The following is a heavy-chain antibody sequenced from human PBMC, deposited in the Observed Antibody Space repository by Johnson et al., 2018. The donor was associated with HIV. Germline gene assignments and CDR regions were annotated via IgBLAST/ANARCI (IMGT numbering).Heavy chain of an antibody. CDR1: GFPFSTYD. D-gene: IGHD1/OR15-1a*01. CDR2: ISWSSGMI. CDR3: AKDLGNWDSPRSAFDM. J-gene: IGHJ3*02. V-gene: IGHV3-9*01. Sequence: VQLVESGGGLVQPGGSLRLSCAASGFPFSTYDMHWVRQAPGKGLEWVSGISWSSGMIGYADSVKGRFTISRDNAKNSLYLQMNSLRAEDTAVYYCAKDLGNWDSPRSAFDMWGQGTMVTVSS.